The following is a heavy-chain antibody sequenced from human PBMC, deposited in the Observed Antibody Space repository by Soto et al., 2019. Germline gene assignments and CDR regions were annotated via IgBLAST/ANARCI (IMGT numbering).Heavy chain of an antibody. D-gene: IGHD2-2*01. J-gene: IGHJ6*02. Sequence: QVQLVQSGAEVKKPGASVKVSCKASGYTFTSYGISWVRQAPGQGLEWMGGISAYNGNTNYAQKLQGRVTMTTDTSTSTAYMELRSLRSDDTAVYYCARTQGDSTSWPYYYYYGMDVWGQGTTVTVSS. CDR1: GYTFTSYG. CDR2: ISAYNGNT. V-gene: IGHV1-18*04. CDR3: ARTQGDSTSWPYYYYYGMDV.